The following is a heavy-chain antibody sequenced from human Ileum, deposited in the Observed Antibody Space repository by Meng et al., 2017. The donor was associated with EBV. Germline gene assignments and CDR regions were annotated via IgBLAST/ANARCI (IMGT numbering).Heavy chain of an antibody. CDR1: GGAISSSSYY. J-gene: IGHJ4*02. CDR2: VVYSGTT. V-gene: IGHV4-39*01. CDR3: ARHHHSPTFDY. D-gene: IGHD1-14*01. Sequence: GPGLCRPSEPLSLSFTVSGGAISSSSYYWALIRQPPGEGLEWIGSVVYSGTTYYTSSLKSRVSISVDTSKNQFSLKLSSVTAADTAVYYCARHHHSPTFDYWGQGTLVTVSS.